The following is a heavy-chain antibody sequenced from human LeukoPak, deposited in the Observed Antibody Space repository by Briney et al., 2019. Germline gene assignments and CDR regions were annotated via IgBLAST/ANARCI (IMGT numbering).Heavy chain of an antibody. J-gene: IGHJ3*02. CDR1: GFTFSSYA. CDR2: ISYDGSTK. Sequence: QPGRSLRLSCAASGFTFSSYAMHWVRQAPGKGLEWVAVISYDGSTKYYADSVKGRFTISRDNSKNTLYLQMNSLRAEDTAVYYCARARIIVGWEPDAFDIWGQGTMATVSS. CDR3: ARARIIVGWEPDAFDI. V-gene: IGHV3-30-3*01. D-gene: IGHD1-26*01.